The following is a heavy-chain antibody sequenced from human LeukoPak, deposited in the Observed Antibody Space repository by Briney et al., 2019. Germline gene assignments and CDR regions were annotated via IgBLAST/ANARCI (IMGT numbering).Heavy chain of an antibody. CDR1: GFTFSSYW. CDR2: MNEDGSVK. J-gene: IGHJ5*02. D-gene: IGHD3-16*01. Sequence: PGGSLRLSCEVSGFTFSSYWMSWVRQAPGKGLEWVANMNEDGSVKNYVVSVKGRFTISRDNAKSSLYLQMNSLRAEDTAIYYCAVDGGYNRFDPWGQGTLVTVSS. CDR3: AVDGGYNRFDP. V-gene: IGHV3-7*04.